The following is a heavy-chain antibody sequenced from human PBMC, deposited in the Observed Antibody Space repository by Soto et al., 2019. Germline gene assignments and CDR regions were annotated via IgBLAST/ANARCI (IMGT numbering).Heavy chain of an antibody. CDR2: ISSSSSYI. CDR1: GFTFSSYT. D-gene: IGHD2-21*01. CDR3: ARAGGVDY. V-gene: IGHV3-21*01. Sequence: EVHLVASGGGLVRPGGSLRLSCVASGFTFSSYTMNWVRQAPGKGLEWVSSISSSSSYIYYADSVKGRFTISRDNAKNSLSLQMNSLRAEDTAVYYCARAGGVDYWGQGTLVTVSS. J-gene: IGHJ4*02.